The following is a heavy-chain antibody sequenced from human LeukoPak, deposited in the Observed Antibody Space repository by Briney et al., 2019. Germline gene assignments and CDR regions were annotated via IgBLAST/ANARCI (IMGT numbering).Heavy chain of an antibody. V-gene: IGHV3-64D*09. CDR2: INDNGGRT. CDR3: MKDVGGSYAFDY. D-gene: IGHD1-26*01. J-gene: IGHJ4*02. CDR1: GFTFSRYA. Sequence: GGSLRLSCSASGFTFSRYAMHWVRQAPGKGLEYVSGINDNGGRTHYGDSVKGRFSISRDNSKNTLHLQMSTLRAEDTALYYCMKDVGGSYAFDYWGQGILVTVAS.